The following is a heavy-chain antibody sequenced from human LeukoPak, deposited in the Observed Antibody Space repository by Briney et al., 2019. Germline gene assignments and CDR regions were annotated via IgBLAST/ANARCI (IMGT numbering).Heavy chain of an antibody. D-gene: IGHD6-19*01. V-gene: IGHV4-61*01. CDR2: IYYSGST. CDR1: GVSVSTTSYY. Sequence: SETLSLTCTVSGVSVSTTSYYWSWIRQPPGKGLEWIGYIYYSGSTNYNPSLKSRVTISVDTSKNQFSLKLSSVTAADTAVYYCARAASSGSLLFDYWGQGTLVTVSS. CDR3: ARAASSGSLLFDY. J-gene: IGHJ4*02.